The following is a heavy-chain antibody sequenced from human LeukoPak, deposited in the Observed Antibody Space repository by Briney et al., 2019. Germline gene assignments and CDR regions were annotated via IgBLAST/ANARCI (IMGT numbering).Heavy chain of an antibody. V-gene: IGHV3-48*03. Sequence: QPGGSLRLSCAASGFTFSSYEMTWVRQAPGKGLEYISYISSSGHNVYYADSVKGRFTISRDNAKSSLYLQVDSLRAEDTAVYYCARDQGKYSHGQLDYWGQGILVTVSA. D-gene: IGHD5-18*01. CDR2: ISSSGHNV. CDR1: GFTFSSYE. CDR3: ARDQGKYSHGQLDY. J-gene: IGHJ4*02.